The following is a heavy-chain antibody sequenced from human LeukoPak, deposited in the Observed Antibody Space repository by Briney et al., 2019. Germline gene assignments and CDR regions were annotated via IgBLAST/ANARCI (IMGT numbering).Heavy chain of an antibody. CDR1: GGTFSSYA. CDR2: IIPIFGTA. Sequence: SVKVSCKASGGTFSSYAISWVRQAPGQGLEWMGRIIPIFGTANYAQKFQGRVTITTDESTSTAYMELSNLRSEDTAVYYCARANYDSSGYYYWWGQGTLVTVSS. D-gene: IGHD3-22*01. J-gene: IGHJ4*02. CDR3: ARANYDSSGYYYW. V-gene: IGHV1-69*05.